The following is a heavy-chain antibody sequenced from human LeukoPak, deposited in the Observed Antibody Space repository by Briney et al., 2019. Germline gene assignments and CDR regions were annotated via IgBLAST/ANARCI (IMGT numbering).Heavy chain of an antibody. V-gene: IGHV4-34*01. CDR2: INHSGST. CDR1: GGSFSGYY. Sequence: SETLSLTCAVYGGSFSGYYWSWIRQPPGKGLEWIGEINHSGSTNYNPSLKSRVTMSVDTSKNQFSLKLSSVTAADTAVYYCASTLAVAGPIKFDYWGQGTLVTVSS. D-gene: IGHD6-19*01. CDR3: ASTLAVAGPIKFDY. J-gene: IGHJ4*02.